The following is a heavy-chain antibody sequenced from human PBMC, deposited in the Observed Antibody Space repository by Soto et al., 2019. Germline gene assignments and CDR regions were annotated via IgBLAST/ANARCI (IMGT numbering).Heavy chain of an antibody. V-gene: IGHV4-34*01. D-gene: IGHD3-22*01. J-gene: IGHJ4*02. CDR3: ARAFLLDSSGYYYFDS. Sequence: SETLSLTCAGYGGSFSGYFWSWVRQSPGKGLEWLADINHSGDTNSNPSLGTRVVISIDTSKTQFSLNLTSVTAADTAVYYCARAFLLDSSGYYYFDSWGQGTPVTVS. CDR1: GGSFSGYF. CDR2: INHSGDT.